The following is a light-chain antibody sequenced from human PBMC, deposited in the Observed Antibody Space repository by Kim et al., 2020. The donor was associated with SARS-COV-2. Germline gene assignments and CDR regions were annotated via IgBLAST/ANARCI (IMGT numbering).Light chain of an antibody. J-gene: IGLJ1*01. V-gene: IGLV2-11*01. Sequence: QSVTIACTGTSSDVGVYNYASWYQQHPGKAPKVMIYDVSKRPSGVPDRFSGSKSGNTASLTISGLQAEDEADYYCCSYAGSYTNYVFGTGTKVTVL. CDR2: DVS. CDR1: SSDVGVYNY. CDR3: CSYAGSYTNYV.